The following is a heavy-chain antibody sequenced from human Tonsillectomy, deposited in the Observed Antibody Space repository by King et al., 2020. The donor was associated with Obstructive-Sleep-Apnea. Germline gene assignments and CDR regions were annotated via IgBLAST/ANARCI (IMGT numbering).Heavy chain of an antibody. V-gene: IGHV4-39*07. Sequence: QLQESGPGLVKPSETLSLTCTVSGGSISTSLFYWAWIRQPPGKGLGWIGGIYFTGTTYYNPSLKSRVTISIDTSKNQFSLNLNSLTAADTAVYYCARDNPMTAIDYWGQGTLVTVSS. CDR1: GGSISTSLFY. CDR3: ARDNPMTAIDY. D-gene: IGHD2-21*02. J-gene: IGHJ4*02. CDR2: IYFTGTT.